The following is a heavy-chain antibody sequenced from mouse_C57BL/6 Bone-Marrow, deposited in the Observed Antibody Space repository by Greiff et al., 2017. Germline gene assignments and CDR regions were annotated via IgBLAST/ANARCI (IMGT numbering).Heavy chain of an antibody. CDR2: IDPENGDT. CDR3: TTFGYYWYFDV. V-gene: IGHV14-4*01. J-gene: IGHJ1*03. CDR1: GFNIKDDY. D-gene: IGHD2-2*01. Sequence: VQLQQSGAELVRPGASVKLSCTASGFNIKDDYMHWVKQRPEQGLEWIGWIDPENGDTAYASKFQGKATITADTSSNTAYLQLSSLTSEDTAVYYCTTFGYYWYFDVWGTGTTVTVSS.